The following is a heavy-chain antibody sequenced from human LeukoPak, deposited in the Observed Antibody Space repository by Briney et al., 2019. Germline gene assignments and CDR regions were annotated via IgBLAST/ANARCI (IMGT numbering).Heavy chain of an antibody. J-gene: IGHJ3*02. CDR3: ARDSGPPNYDILTGYYRGDAFDI. Sequence: GGSLRLSCAASGFTFSSYPLHWVRQAPGKGLEWVTLISYDGSKIYYADSVKGRFTISRDNAKSSLYLQMNSLRAEDTAVYYCARDSGPPNYDILTGYYRGDAFDIWGQGTMVTVSS. D-gene: IGHD3-9*01. CDR2: ISYDGSKI. CDR1: GFTFSSYP. V-gene: IGHV3-30-3*01.